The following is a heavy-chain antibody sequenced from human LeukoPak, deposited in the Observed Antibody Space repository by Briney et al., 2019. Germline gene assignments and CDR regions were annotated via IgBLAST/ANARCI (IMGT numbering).Heavy chain of an antibody. CDR3: TTGIRGD. V-gene: IGHV3-15*04. J-gene: IGHJ4*02. Sequence: GGSLRLSCAAPGFTFSSYAMHWVRQAPGKGLEWVGRIASKTDGGTTDYAAPVKGRFTISRDDSKNTLFLQMNSLKTEDTAVYYCTTGIRGDCGQGTLVTVSS. CDR1: GFTFSSYA. CDR2: IASKTDGGTT.